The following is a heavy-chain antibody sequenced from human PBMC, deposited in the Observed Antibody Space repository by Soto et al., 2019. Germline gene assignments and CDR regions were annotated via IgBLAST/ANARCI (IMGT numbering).Heavy chain of an antibody. CDR2: INHSGST. D-gene: IGHD6-13*01. J-gene: IGHJ5*02. Sequence: PSETLSLTCAVYGGSFSGYYWSWIRQPPGKGLEWIGEINHSGSTNYNPSLKSRVTISVDTSKNQFSLKLSSVTAADTAVYYCARGQAAAGQGSVWFDPWGQGTLVTSPQ. V-gene: IGHV4-34*01. CDR3: ARGQAAAGQGSVWFDP. CDR1: GGSFSGYY.